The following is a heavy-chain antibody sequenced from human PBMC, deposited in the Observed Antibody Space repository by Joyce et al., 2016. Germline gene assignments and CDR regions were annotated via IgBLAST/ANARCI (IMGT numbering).Heavy chain of an antibody. J-gene: IGHJ4*02. V-gene: IGHV1-24*01. CDR3: ATNTHYHDTPGY. CDR1: GYSLTDLS. CDR2: YDPEDGDT. D-gene: IGHD3-22*01. Sequence: QVQLVQSGAEVKKPGASVKVSCKVSGYSLTDLSMHWVRQAPGKGLEWLGGYDPEDGDTVYAQKFQGRVTLTEDTSTDTAYMELNSLTSDDTGVYYCATNTHYHDTPGYWGQGTLVTVSS.